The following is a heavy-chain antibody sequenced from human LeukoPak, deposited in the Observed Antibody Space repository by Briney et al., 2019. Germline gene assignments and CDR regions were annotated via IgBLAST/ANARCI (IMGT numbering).Heavy chain of an antibody. J-gene: IGHJ4*02. Sequence: GASVKVSCKASGYTFTSYDITWVRQAPGQGLEWMGWISAYNGNTNYAQKLQDRVTMTTDTSTSTAYMELRSLRSDDTAVYYCARSAAYYYDSSGYYYGSFDYWGQGTLVTVSS. CDR2: ISAYNGNT. D-gene: IGHD3-22*01. CDR3: ARSAAYYYDSSGYYYGSFDY. CDR1: GYTFTSYD. V-gene: IGHV1-18*01.